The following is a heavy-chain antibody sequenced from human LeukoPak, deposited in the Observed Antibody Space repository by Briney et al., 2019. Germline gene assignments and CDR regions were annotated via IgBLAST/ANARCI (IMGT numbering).Heavy chain of an antibody. CDR3: AGCGGGDCYSGLDY. CDR1: GFTFSSYS. Sequence: PGGSLRLSCAASGFTFSSYSMNWVRQAPGKGLEWVSYISGSTTTIYYADSVKGRFTISRDNAKNSLYLQMNSLRAEDTAVYYCAGCGGGDCYSGLDYWGQGTLVTVSS. D-gene: IGHD2-21*02. CDR2: ISGSTTTI. V-gene: IGHV3-48*01. J-gene: IGHJ4*02.